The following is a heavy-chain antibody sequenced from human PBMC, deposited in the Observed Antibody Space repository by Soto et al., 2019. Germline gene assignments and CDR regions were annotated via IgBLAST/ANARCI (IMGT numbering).Heavy chain of an antibody. CDR3: TKVLERPTNDAFDI. CDR2: IKSKGGGETT. J-gene: IGHJ3*02. D-gene: IGHD1-1*01. CDR1: GFNFNVAW. Sequence: EGQLVESGGRLVEPGGSLRLSCAASGFNFNVAWMNWVRQAPGKGLEWLGRIKSKGGGETTEYVAFVKGRFTISRDDSKNTLYLQMNILKREDTAVYDCTKVLERPTNDAFDIWGQGTMVTVSS. V-gene: IGHV3-15*01.